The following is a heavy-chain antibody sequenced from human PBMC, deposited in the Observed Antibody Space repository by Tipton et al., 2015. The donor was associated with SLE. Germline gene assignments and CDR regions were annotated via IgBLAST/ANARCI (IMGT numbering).Heavy chain of an antibody. V-gene: IGHV4-28*03. Sequence: TLSLTCAVSGYSISSINWWGWIRQPPGKGLEWIGYIFNSGLTYYNPSLKSRVTISVDPAKNQFSLKLTSVTAADTAVYYCARGMVTWRGAILGVDVWGQGATVNVSS. J-gene: IGHJ6*02. D-gene: IGHD2-21*02. CDR3: ARGMVTWRGAILGVDV. CDR1: GYSISSINW. CDR2: IFNSGLT.